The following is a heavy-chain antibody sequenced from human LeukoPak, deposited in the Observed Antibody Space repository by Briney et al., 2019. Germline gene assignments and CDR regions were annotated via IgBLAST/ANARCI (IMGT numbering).Heavy chain of an antibody. CDR3: ARRFFGARVVGLYYMDV. D-gene: IGHD2-2*01. CDR2: INHSGST. CDR1: GGSFSGYY. V-gene: IGHV4-34*01. J-gene: IGHJ6*03. Sequence: PSETLSLTCAVYGGSFSGYYWSWIRQPPGKGLEWIGEINHSGSTNYNPSLRSRVTISVDTSKNQFSLKLSSVTAADTAVYYCARRFFGARVVGLYYMDVWGKGTTVTISS.